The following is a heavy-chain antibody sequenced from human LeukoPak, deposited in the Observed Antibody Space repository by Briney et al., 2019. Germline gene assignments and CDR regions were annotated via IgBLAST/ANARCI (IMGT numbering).Heavy chain of an antibody. CDR3: ARNVTAGFFDY. CDR1: VSSITSDYF. Sequence: SETLSLTCSVSVSSITSDYFWGWIRQPPGKGLEWIATIYYSWGMYFNPSLKSRVTISLDASKNQYSLKMTSLTAADTAIYYCARNVTAGFFDYWGQGILVTVSS. CDR2: IYYSWGM. J-gene: IGHJ4*02. V-gene: IGHV4-38-2*01. D-gene: IGHD1-1*01.